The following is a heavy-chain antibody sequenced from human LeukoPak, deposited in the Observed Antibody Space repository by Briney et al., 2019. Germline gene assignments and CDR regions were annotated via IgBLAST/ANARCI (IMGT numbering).Heavy chain of an antibody. CDR1: GGSISSYY. J-gene: IGHJ4*02. CDR3: ARAAARKPFDY. D-gene: IGHD6-6*01. V-gene: IGHV4-59*08. CDR2: IYYSGST. Sequence: SETLSLTCTVSGGSISSYYWSWIRQPPGKGLEWIGYIYYSGSTNYNPSLKSRVTISVDTSKNQFSLKLSSVTAADTAVYYCARAAARKPFDYWGQGTLVTVSS.